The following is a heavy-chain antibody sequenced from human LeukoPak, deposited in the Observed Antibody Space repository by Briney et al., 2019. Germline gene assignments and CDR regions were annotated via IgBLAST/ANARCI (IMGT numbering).Heavy chain of an antibody. D-gene: IGHD6-6*01. CDR2: INPNSGNT. CDR1: GYTFTGYY. CDR3: ARVGAARRFDY. Sequence: ASVKVSCKASGYTFTGYYIHWVRQAPGQGLEWMGWINPNSGNTGYAQKFQGRVTITRNTSISTAYMELSSLRSEDAAVYYCARVGAARRFDYWGQGTLVTVSS. V-gene: IGHV1-8*03. J-gene: IGHJ4*02.